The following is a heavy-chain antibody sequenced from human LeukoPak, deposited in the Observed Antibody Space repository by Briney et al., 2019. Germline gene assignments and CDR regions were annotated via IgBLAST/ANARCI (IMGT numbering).Heavy chain of an antibody. CDR1: GGSISSYY. CDR2: IYHIGST. Sequence: PSETLPLTCTVSGGSISSYYWTWIRQPPGKGLEWIGYIYHIGSTNYSPSLKSRVTISLDTSKNQFSLRLSSVTAADTAVYYCAGEQWRPPYYYFGLDVWGQGTTVTVSS. J-gene: IGHJ6*02. CDR3: AGEQWRPPYYYFGLDV. D-gene: IGHD2-8*01. V-gene: IGHV4-59*01.